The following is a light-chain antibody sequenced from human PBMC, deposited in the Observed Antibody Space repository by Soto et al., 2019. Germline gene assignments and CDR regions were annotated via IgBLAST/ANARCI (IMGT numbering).Light chain of an antibody. V-gene: IGLV2-11*01. CDR2: AVN. J-gene: IGLJ3*02. CDR3: CSYAGSYIWV. Sequence: QSALTQPRSVSGSPGQSVTISCTGTSSDVGDYNYVSWYQQHPGKAPKLLIYAVNMRPSGVPDRFSGSKSGNTASLTISGLQAEDEADYSGCSYAGSYIWVFGGGTKLTV. CDR1: SSDVGDYNY.